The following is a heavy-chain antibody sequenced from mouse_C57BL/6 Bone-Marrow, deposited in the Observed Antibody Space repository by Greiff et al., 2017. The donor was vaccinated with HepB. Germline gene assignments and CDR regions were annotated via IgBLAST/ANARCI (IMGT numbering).Heavy chain of an antibody. V-gene: IGHV1-82*01. CDR3: ARSCSSYGGFAY. CDR2: IYPGDGDT. CDR1: GYAFSSSW. D-gene: IGHD1-1*01. Sequence: VKLMESGPELVKPGASVKISCKASGYAFSSSWMNWVKQGPGKGLEWIGRIYPGDGDTNYNGKFKGKATLTAAKSSSTAYMQLSSLTSEDSAVYFCARSCSSYGGFAYWGQGTLVTVSA. J-gene: IGHJ3*01.